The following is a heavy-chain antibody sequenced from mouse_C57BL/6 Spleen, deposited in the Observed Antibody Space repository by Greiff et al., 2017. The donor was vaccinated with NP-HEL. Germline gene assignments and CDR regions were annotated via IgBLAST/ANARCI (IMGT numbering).Heavy chain of an antibody. J-gene: IGHJ1*03. Sequence: EVQLQQSGPELVKPGASVKISCKASGYTFTDYYMNWVKQSHGKSLEWIGDINPNNGGTSYNQKFKGKATLTVDKSSSTAYMELRSLTSEDSAVYYCARQVYYYGSSYGYFDVWGTGTTVTVSS. V-gene: IGHV1-26*01. CDR1: GYTFTDYY. D-gene: IGHD1-1*01. CDR3: ARQVYYYGSSYGYFDV. CDR2: INPNNGGT.